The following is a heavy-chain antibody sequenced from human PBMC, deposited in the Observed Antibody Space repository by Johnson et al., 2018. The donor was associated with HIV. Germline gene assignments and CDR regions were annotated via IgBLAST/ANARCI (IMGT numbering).Heavy chain of an antibody. CDR2: ISYDGSNK. J-gene: IGHJ3*02. CDR3: ARLRGAFDI. V-gene: IGHV3-30*04. Sequence: VQLVESGGGVVQPGRSLRLSCAASGFTFSSYAMHWVRQAPGKGLEWVAVISYDGSNKYYADSVKGRFTISRDNSKNTLYLQMHSLRAEDPAVYYCARLRGAFDIWGQGTMVTVSS. CDR1: GFTFSSYA.